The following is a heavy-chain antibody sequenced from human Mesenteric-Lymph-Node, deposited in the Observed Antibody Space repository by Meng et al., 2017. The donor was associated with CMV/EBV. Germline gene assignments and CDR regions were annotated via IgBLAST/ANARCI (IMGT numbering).Heavy chain of an antibody. CDR1: GYTFTKYG. CDR2: MNPNSGDT. Sequence: ASVKVSCKVSGYTFTKYGISWVRQAPGQGLEWMGWMNPNSGDTNYAQKFQGRVTMTRDTSISTAYMELSRLRSDDTAVYYCASGTVTTLRLDYWGQGTLVTVSS. CDR3: ASGTVTTLRLDY. D-gene: IGHD4-11*01. J-gene: IGHJ4*02. V-gene: IGHV1-2*02.